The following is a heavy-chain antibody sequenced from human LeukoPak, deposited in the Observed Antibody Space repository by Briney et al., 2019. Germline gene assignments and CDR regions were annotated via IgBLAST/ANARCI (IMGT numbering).Heavy chain of an antibody. CDR3: ASQPYYYDSSGYSRAEDY. V-gene: IGHV1-69*05. J-gene: IGHJ4*02. D-gene: IGHD3-22*01. CDR2: IIPIFGTA. Sequence: SVKVSCRASGGTFSSYAISWVRQAPGQGLEWMGGIIPIFGTANYAQKFQGRVTITTDESTSTAYMELSSLRSEDTAVYYCASQPYYYDSSGYSRAEDYWGQGTLVTVSS. CDR1: GGTFSSYA.